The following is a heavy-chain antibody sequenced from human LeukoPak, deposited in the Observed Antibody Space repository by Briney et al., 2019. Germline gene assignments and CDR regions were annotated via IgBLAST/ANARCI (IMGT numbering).Heavy chain of an antibody. V-gene: IGHV3-23*01. CDR3: AKSRSAYPRVDGFDM. CDR1: GFTVSSNY. J-gene: IGHJ3*02. CDR2: ISGSGGTT. Sequence: GGSLRLSCAASGFTVSSNYMSWVRQAPGKGLEWVSAISGSGGTTYNADSVKGRFTISRDNSKSTLYLQMNSLRAEDTALYYCAKSRSAYPRVDGFDMWGQGTMVTVSS. D-gene: IGHD3-3*01.